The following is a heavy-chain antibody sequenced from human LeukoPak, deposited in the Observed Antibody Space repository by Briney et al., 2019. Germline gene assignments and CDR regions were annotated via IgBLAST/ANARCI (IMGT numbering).Heavy chain of an antibody. CDR1: GVSFSGYY. CDR3: ARHPPTYYYDSSGYSDY. J-gene: IGHJ4*02. V-gene: IGHV4-34*01. Sequence: SETLSLTCAVYGVSFSGYYWSWLRQPPGKGLEWIGEINHSGSTNYNPSLKSRVTISVDTSKNQFSLKLSSVTAADTAVYYCARHPPTYYYDSSGYSDYWGQGTLVTVSS. CDR2: INHSGST. D-gene: IGHD3-22*01.